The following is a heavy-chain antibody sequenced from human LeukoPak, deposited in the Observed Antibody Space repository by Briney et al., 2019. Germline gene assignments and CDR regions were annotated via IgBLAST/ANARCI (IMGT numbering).Heavy chain of an antibody. V-gene: IGHV4-34*01. CDR1: GGSFSGYY. J-gene: IGHJ4*02. Sequence: SETLSLTCAVYGGSFSGYYWSWIRQPPGKGLEWIGEINHSGSTNYNPSLKSRVTMSVDTSKNQFSLKLSSVTAADTAVYYCARQSSGYSDFDYWGQGTLVTVSS. CDR3: ARQSSGYSDFDY. CDR2: INHSGST. D-gene: IGHD3-22*01.